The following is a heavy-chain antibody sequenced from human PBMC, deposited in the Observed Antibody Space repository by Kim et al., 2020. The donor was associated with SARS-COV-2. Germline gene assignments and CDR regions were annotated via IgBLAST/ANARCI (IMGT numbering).Heavy chain of an antibody. J-gene: IGHJ6*02. CDR3: TGVVVVTAYYYYGMDV. Sequence: PVKGRFTISRDDSTNTLYLQMNSLKTEDTAVYYCTGVVVVTAYYYYGMDVWGQGTTVTVSS. V-gene: IGHV3-15*01. D-gene: IGHD3-22*01.